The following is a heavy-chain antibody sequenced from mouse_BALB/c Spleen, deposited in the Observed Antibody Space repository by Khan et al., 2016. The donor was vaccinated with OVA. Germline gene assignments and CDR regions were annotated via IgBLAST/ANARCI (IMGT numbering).Heavy chain of an antibody. J-gene: IGHJ3*01. CDR3: AIIYYGYDWFAY. Sequence: QVQLKQSGPGLVAPSQSLSITCTVSGFSLTSYGVSWVRQPPGKGLEWLGVIWGDGSTNYHSALISRLSISTDNSKSQVFLKLNSLQTEDTATYYCAIIYYGYDWFAYWGQGTLVTVSA. CDR2: IWGDGST. D-gene: IGHD2-2*01. V-gene: IGHV2-3*01. CDR1: GFSLTSYG.